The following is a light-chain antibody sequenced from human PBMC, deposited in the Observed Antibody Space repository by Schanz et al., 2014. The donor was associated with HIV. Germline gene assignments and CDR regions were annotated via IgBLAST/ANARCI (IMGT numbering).Light chain of an antibody. CDR1: RSVNSN. CDR2: GAS. CDR3: QQYGSSPTT. J-gene: IGKJ2*01. Sequence: EIVMTQSPVTLSVSPGERVTLSCRASRSVNSNLAWYQQKPGQAPRLLIYGASTRATGIPARFSGSGSGTEFSLTISRLEPEDFAVYYCQQYGSSPTTFGQGTKLEIK. V-gene: IGKV3-15*01.